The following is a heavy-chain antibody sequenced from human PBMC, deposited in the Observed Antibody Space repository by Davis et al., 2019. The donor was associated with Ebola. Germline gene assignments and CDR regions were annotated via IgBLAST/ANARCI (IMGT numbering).Heavy chain of an antibody. D-gene: IGHD3-3*01. CDR3: AKDLEHY. V-gene: IGHV3-30*02. CDR1: GFTFSNYW. Sequence: PGGSLRLSCAASGFTFSNYWMTWVRQAPGKGLEWVAVIWYDGSNKYYADSVKGRFTISRDNSKNTLYLQMNSLRAEDTAVYYCAKDLEHYWGQGTLVTVSS. J-gene: IGHJ4*02. CDR2: IWYDGSNK.